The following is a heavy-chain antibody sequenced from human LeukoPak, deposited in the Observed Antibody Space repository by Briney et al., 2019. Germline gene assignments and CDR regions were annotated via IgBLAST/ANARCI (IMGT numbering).Heavy chain of an antibody. D-gene: IGHD4-23*01. CDR3: ARDGGNSGIFDY. J-gene: IGHJ4*02. Sequence: SQTLSLTCTVSGGSISSGDYYWSWIRQPPGKGLEWIGYIYYSGSTYYNPSLKSRVTISVDTSKNQFSLKLSSVTAADTAVYYCARDGGNSGIFDYWGRGTLVTVSS. CDR2: IYYSGST. CDR1: GGSISSGDYY. V-gene: IGHV4-30-4*01.